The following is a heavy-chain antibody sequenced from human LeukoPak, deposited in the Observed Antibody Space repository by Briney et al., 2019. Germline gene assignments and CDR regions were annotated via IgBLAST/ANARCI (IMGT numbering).Heavy chain of an antibody. Sequence: PSETLSLTCTLSGGSISSYYWSWIRQPPGKGLEWIGYIYYSGSTNYNPSLKSRVTISVDTSKNQFSLKLSSVTAAGTAVYYCARALYGSGSYPFDYWGQGTLVTVSS. J-gene: IGHJ4*02. CDR2: IYYSGST. D-gene: IGHD3-10*01. CDR1: GGSISSYY. V-gene: IGHV4-59*01. CDR3: ARALYGSGSYPFDY.